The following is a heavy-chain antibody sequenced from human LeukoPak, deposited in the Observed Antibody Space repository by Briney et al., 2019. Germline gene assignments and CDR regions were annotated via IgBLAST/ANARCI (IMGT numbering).Heavy chain of an antibody. Sequence: ASVKVSCKASGYTFTGYYMHWVRQAPGQGLEWMGRINPNSGGTNYAQKFQGRVIMTRDTSISTAYMELSRLRFDDTAVYYCARDEYSTSSGGSWGQGTLVTVSS. J-gene: IGHJ5*02. V-gene: IGHV1-2*06. D-gene: IGHD6-6*01. CDR1: GYTFTGYY. CDR2: INPNSGGT. CDR3: ARDEYSTSSGGS.